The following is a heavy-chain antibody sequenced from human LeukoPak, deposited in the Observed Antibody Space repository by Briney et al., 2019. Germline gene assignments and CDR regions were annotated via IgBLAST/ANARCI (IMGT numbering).Heavy chain of an antibody. CDR1: GYSFTSYW. V-gene: IGHV5-51*01. CDR2: IYLGDSDT. D-gene: IGHD6-13*01. J-gene: IGHJ4*02. CDR3: ARASSLGFDY. Sequence: GESLKISCKGSGYSFTSYWIGWVRPMPGKGLEWMGTIYLGDSDTEYSPSFQGQVTISADKSISTAYLQWSNLKASDTAMYYCARASSLGFDYWGQGTLVTVSS.